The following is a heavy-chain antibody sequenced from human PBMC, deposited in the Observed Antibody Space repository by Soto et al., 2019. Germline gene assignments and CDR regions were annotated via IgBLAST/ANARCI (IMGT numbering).Heavy chain of an antibody. V-gene: IGHV3-30*19. J-gene: IGHJ3*02. D-gene: IGHD2-15*01. CDR2: MSENGVSI. Sequence: QVQLEESGGGVVEPGGALRLSCEVFGFPFSSHLIHWFRQAPGKGLEWVAVMSENGVSIYYSDSVKGRFTISRDNSKNTQYLQMNSLRREDTAMYYCARRYCRGVSCKGNDGFDIWGQGTMVTVSA. CDR1: GFPFSSHL. CDR3: ARRYCRGVSCKGNDGFDI.